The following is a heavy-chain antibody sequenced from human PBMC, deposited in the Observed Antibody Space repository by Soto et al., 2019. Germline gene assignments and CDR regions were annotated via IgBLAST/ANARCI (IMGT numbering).Heavy chain of an antibody. V-gene: IGHV3-7*01. CDR3: ARDRGSYYYYSGMDV. CDR2: IKQDGSEK. J-gene: IGHJ6*02. Sequence: PGGSLRLSCAASGFTFSSYAVSWVRQGPGKGLEWVANIKQDGSEKYYLGSAKGRFTISRDNAKNSLYLQMNSLRAEDTAVYYCARDRGSYYYYSGMDVWGQGTTVTVSS. D-gene: IGHD1-26*01. CDR1: GFTFSSYA.